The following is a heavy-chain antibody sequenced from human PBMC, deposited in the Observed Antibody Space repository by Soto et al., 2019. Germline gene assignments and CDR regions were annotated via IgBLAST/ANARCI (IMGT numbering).Heavy chain of an antibody. J-gene: IGHJ4*02. D-gene: IGHD5-12*01. V-gene: IGHV5-51*01. Sequence: GESLKISCKGSGYSFTSYWIGWVRQMPGKGLEWMGIIYPGDSDTRYSPSFQGQVTISADKYISTAYLQWSSLKASETAMYYCARKAEMATIIYGYWGQGNLVTVSS. CDR1: GYSFTSYW. CDR3: ARKAEMATIIYGY. CDR2: IYPGDSDT.